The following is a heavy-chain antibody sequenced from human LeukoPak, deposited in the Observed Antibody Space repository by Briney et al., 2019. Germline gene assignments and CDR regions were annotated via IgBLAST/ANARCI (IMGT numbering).Heavy chain of an antibody. CDR2: IYYSGST. CDR1: GGSISSYY. CDR3: ARDLGELLFGGFDY. Sequence: SETLSLTCTVSGGSISSYYWSWIRQPPGKGLEWIGYIYYSGSTNYNPSLKSRVTISVDTSKNQFSLKLSSVTAADTAVYYCARDLGELLFGGFDYWGQGTLVTVSS. D-gene: IGHD3-10*01. V-gene: IGHV4-59*01. J-gene: IGHJ4*02.